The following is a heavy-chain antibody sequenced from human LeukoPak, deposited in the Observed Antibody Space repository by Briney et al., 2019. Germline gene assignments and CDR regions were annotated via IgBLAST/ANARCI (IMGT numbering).Heavy chain of an antibody. V-gene: IGHV1-69*13. CDR1: GGTFSSYA. D-gene: IGHD2-15*01. J-gene: IGHJ4*02. Sequence: SVKVSCKASGGTFSSYAISWVRQAPGQGLEWMGGIIPIFGTANYAQKFQGRVTITADESTSTAYMELSSLRSEDTAVYYCAKGYCSGGICELGDYWGQGTLVTVSS. CDR3: AKGYCSGGICELGDY. CDR2: IIPIFGTA.